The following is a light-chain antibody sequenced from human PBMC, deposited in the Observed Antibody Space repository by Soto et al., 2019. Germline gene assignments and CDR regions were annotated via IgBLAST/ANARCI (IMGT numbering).Light chain of an antibody. V-gene: IGKV3-15*01. J-gene: IGKJ4*01. CDR3: QQYNNWPPLT. CDR2: GAS. Sequence: EIVMTQSPATLSVSPGERATLSCRASQSVSSNLAWYQQKPGKAPSLLIYGASTMATGIPARFSGSGSGTEFTLTISSLQSEDFAVYYCQQYNNWPPLTFGGGTKVEIK. CDR1: QSVSSN.